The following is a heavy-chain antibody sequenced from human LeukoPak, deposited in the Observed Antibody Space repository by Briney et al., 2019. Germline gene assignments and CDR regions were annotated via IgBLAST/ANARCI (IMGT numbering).Heavy chain of an antibody. V-gene: IGHV3-21*01. CDR3: ARVRIVAAAGPSYMDV. CDR1: GFTFSSYS. Sequence: GGSLRLSCAASGFTFSSYSMNWVRQAPGKGLEWVSSISSSSSYIYYADSVKGRFTISRDNAKNSLYLQMNSLRAEDTAVYYCARVRIVAAAGPSYMDVWGKGTTVTVSS. D-gene: IGHD6-13*01. J-gene: IGHJ6*03. CDR2: ISSSSSYI.